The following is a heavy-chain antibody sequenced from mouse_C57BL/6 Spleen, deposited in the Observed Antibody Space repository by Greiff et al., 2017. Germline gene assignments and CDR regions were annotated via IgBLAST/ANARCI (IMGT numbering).Heavy chain of an antibody. CDR3: ATNYYYGSRPYAMDY. Sequence: VQLQQSGPELVKPGASVKISCKASGYAFSSSWMNWVKQRPGKGLEWIGRIYPGDGDTNYNGKFKGKATLTADKSSSTAYMQLSSLTSEDSAVYFCATNYYYGSRPYAMDYWGQGTSVTVSS. V-gene: IGHV1-82*01. CDR2: IYPGDGDT. CDR1: GYAFSSSW. J-gene: IGHJ4*01. D-gene: IGHD1-1*01.